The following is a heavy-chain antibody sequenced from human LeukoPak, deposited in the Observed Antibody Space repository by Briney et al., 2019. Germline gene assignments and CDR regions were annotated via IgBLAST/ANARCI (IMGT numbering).Heavy chain of an antibody. V-gene: IGHV3-15*01. CDR3: ARWNLVSDY. Sequence: GGSLRLSCAASGFTFSNAWMSWVRQAPGKGLEWVGRIKSKTDGGTTDYAAPVKGRFTISRDDSKNTLYLQMNSLRAEDTAVYYCARWNLVSDYWGQGTLVTVSS. CDR1: GFTFSNAW. D-gene: IGHD5-24*01. J-gene: IGHJ4*02. CDR2: IKSKTDGGTT.